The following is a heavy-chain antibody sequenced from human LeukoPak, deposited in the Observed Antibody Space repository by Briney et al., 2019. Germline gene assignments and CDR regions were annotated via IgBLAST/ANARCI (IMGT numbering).Heavy chain of an antibody. V-gene: IGHV3-23*01. D-gene: IGHD3-16*01. J-gene: IGHJ6*03. CDR2: ISGSGDST. CDR3: AKGLRTGVGPYMGYHYYMDV. CDR1: GFTFSSYA. Sequence: GGSLRLSCAASGFTFSSYAMSWVRQAPGKGLEWVSAISGSGDSTYYADSVEGRFTISRDNFYNTVSLQMNSLRDEDTGVYYCAKGLRTGVGPYMGYHYYMDVWGKGATVTVSS.